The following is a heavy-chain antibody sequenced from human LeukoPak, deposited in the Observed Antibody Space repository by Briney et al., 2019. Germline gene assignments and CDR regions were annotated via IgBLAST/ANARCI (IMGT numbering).Heavy chain of an antibody. CDR1: GFTFDDYA. CDR2: ISWNSGSI. Sequence: SGGSLRLSCAASGFTFDDYAMLWVRQAPGKGLEGVSGISWNSGSIGYADSVKGRFTISRDNAKNSLYMQMNSLRAEDTALYYCAKDKRGYSLKNFDYWGQGTLVTVSS. J-gene: IGHJ4*02. V-gene: IGHV3-9*01. CDR3: AKDKRGYSLKNFDY. D-gene: IGHD5-18*01.